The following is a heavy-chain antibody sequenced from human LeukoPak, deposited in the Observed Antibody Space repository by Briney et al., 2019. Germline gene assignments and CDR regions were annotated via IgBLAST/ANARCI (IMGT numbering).Heavy chain of an antibody. CDR3: ARRLLSSHLVMVVPTRFDS. Sequence: SETLSLTCTVSGGSISSYYWSWIRQPPGKGLEWIGEINDSGSTNYNPSLKSRLTISVDTSKNQFYLKLSSVSVADTAVYYCARRLLSSHLVMVVPTRFDSWGQGTLVTVSS. D-gene: IGHD2-15*01. CDR2: INDSGST. V-gene: IGHV4-34*01. CDR1: GGSISSYY. J-gene: IGHJ5*01.